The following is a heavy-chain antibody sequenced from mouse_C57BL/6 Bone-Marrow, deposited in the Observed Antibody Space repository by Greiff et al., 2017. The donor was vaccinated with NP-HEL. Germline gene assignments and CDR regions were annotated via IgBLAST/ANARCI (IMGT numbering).Heavy chain of an antibody. CDR2: ILPGSGST. CDR3: ALFITTVVAPGFDV. V-gene: IGHV1-9*01. D-gene: IGHD1-1*01. CDR1: GYTFTGYW. J-gene: IGHJ1*03. Sequence: QVQLQQSGAELMKPGASVKLSCKATGYTFTGYWIEWVKQRPGHGLEWIGEILPGSGSTNYNEKFKGKATFNADTSSHTAYMQLSSLTTEDSASYYCALFITTVVAPGFDVWGTGTTVTVSS.